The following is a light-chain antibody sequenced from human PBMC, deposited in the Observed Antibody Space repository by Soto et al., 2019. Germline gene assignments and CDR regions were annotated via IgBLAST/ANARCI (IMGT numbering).Light chain of an antibody. CDR2: DAS. CDR1: QSINNY. J-gene: IGKJ5*01. Sequence: EIVLTQSPATLSLSPGERATLSCWASQSINNYLAWYQQKPGQAPRLLIYDASNRATGIPARFSGSGSGTDFTLTISSLEPEDFAVYYCQQRSSWPITFGQGTRLEIK. CDR3: QQRSSWPIT. V-gene: IGKV3-11*01.